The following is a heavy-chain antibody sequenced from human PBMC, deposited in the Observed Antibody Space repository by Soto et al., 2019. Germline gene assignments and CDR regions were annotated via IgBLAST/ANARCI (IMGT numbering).Heavy chain of an antibody. Sequence: PSETLSFPCAASRNSISSGYNWGWIRKTTGRGLEWSPSIYHSGNTYYIPSLKSRVTISVDTSKNQSSLKLTDVTAADTAVYYCARGAATVIPGGFDPWGQGIMVTVSS. CDR1: RNSISSGYN. D-gene: IGHD4-17*01. V-gene: IGHV4-38-2*01. J-gene: IGHJ5*02. CDR2: IYHSGNT. CDR3: ARGAATVIPGGFDP.